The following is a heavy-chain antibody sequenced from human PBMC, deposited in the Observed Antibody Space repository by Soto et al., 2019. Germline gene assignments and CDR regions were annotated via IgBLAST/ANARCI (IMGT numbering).Heavy chain of an antibody. J-gene: IGHJ4*02. Sequence: QVQLVQSGAEVKKPGSSVKVSCKASGGTFSSYAISWVRQAPGQGLEWMGGIIPIFGTANYAQKFQGRVTVTADESTSTAYMELSSLRSEDTAVHYCASASDYGNFGWYFAYCGQGTLVTVSS. D-gene: IGHD4-17*01. CDR3: ASASDYGNFGWYFAY. V-gene: IGHV1-69*01. CDR1: GGTFSSYA. CDR2: IIPIFGTA.